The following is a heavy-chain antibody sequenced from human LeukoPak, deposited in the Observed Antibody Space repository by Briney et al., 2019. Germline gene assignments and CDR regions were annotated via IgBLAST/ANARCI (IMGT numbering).Heavy chain of an antibody. Sequence: GGSLRLSCAVSGFTFNKYYMHWVRQAAGKGLVWVSRISSDGSNTNYADSVKGRFTISRDNAKNTLYLQMNSLRAEDTAVCYCIRVPYWGQGALVTVSS. CDR1: GFTFNKYY. V-gene: IGHV3-74*01. CDR3: IRVPY. J-gene: IGHJ4*02. CDR2: ISSDGSNT.